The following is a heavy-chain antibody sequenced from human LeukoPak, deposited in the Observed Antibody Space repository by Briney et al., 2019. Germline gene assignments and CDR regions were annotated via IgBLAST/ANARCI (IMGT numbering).Heavy chain of an antibody. CDR2: IYPDDSDT. V-gene: IGHV5-51*01. J-gene: IGHJ4*02. D-gene: IGHD5-24*01. CDR3: ARPVEMATSPFDY. Sequence: GESLKISCKGSGYIFANYWIAWVRQMPGKGLEWMGIIYPDDSDTRYSPSFQGQVTISDDKSIATAYLQWSSLKASDTAMYYCARPVEMATSPFDYWGQGTLVTVSS. CDR1: GYIFANYW.